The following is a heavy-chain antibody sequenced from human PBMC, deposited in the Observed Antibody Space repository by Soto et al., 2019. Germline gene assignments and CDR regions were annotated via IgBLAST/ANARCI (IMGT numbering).Heavy chain of an antibody. V-gene: IGHV3-74*01. J-gene: IGHJ4*02. Sequence: EVQLVESGGALVQPGGSLRLSCAASGFTFSSYWTHWVRQAPGTGLVWVSRINSDGTITSHADSVKGRFTVSRDNAKNSRYLQMNSLRADDTAVYYCARVGYGNYHFDYWGQGLLVTVSS. CDR2: INSDGTIT. CDR3: ARVGYGNYHFDY. D-gene: IGHD4-17*01. CDR1: GFTFSSYW.